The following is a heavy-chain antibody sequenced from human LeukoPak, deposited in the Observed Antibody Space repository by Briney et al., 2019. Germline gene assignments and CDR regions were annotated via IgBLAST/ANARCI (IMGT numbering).Heavy chain of an antibody. D-gene: IGHD4-17*01. CDR1: GGSISSGDYY. V-gene: IGHV4-30-4*01. J-gene: IGHJ3*02. CDR2: IYYSGST. Sequence: SETLSLTCTVSGGSISSGDYYWSWIRQPPGKGLEWMGYIYYSGSTYYNPSLKSRVTISVDTSKNQFSLKLSSVTAADTAVYYCARTTAAHDYGDYGAFDIWGQGTMVTVSS. CDR3: ARTTAAHDYGDYGAFDI.